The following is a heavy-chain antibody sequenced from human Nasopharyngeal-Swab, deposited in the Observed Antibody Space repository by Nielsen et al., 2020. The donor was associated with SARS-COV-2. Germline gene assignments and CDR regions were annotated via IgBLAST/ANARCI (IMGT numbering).Heavy chain of an antibody. Sequence: GGSLRLSCAASGFTFSDYYMSWIRQAPGKGLEWGSYNSSSSSYTDYADSVKGRFTISRDNAKNSLYLQMDNLRAEDTAVYYCSKDFVGQMDVWGQGTTVTVSS. CDR1: GFTFSDYY. V-gene: IGHV3-11*05. CDR2: NSSSSSYT. D-gene: IGHD3-10*01. J-gene: IGHJ6*02. CDR3: SKDFVGQMDV.